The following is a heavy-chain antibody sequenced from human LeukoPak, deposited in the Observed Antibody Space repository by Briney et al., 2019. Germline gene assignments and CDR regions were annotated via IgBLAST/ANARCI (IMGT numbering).Heavy chain of an antibody. CDR3: ATLYTGDYYYYMDV. V-gene: IGHV1-2*02. CDR1: GYTFTGYY. CDR2: INPNSGGT. Sequence: GASVKVSCKASGYTFTGYYMHWVQQAPGQGLEWMGWINPNSGGTNYAQKFQGRVTMTRDTSISTAYMELSRLRSDDTAVYYCATLYTGDYYYYMDVWGKGTTVTVSS. D-gene: IGHD3-10*01. J-gene: IGHJ6*03.